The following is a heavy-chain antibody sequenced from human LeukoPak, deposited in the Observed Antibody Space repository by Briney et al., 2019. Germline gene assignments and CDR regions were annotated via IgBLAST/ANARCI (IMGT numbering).Heavy chain of an antibody. D-gene: IGHD2-2*01. Sequence: GGSLRLSCAASGFTFISYAMSWVRQAPGKGLEWVSAISGSGGSTYYADSVKGRFTISRDNSKNTLYLQMNSLRAEDTAVYYCAKCDTFTKGAFDIWGQGTMVTVSS. J-gene: IGHJ3*02. CDR2: ISGSGGST. CDR3: AKCDTFTKGAFDI. CDR1: GFTFISYA. V-gene: IGHV3-23*01.